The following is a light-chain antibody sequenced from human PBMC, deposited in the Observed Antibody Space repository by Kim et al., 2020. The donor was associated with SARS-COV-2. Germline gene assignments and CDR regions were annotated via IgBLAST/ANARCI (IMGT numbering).Light chain of an antibody. V-gene: IGKV1-5*03. Sequence: DIQMTQSPSTLSASVGDRVTITCRASQSISTWLAWYQQRQGKAPKVLIYRASDLEGGVPSRFSGSVSGTQFTLTISSLQPDDFATYYCQQYNTDPWTFGQGTKVDIK. CDR2: RAS. CDR3: QQYNTDPWT. CDR1: QSISTW. J-gene: IGKJ1*01.